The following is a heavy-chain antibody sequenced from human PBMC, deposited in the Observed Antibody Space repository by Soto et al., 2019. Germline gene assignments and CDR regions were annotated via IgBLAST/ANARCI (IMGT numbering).Heavy chain of an antibody. D-gene: IGHD5-18*01. CDR2: IYYSGST. V-gene: IGHV4-59*08. Sequence: SETLSLTCIVSGGSISNYSWSWIRQPPGKGLEWIGYIYYSGSTNYNPSLTSRVTISVDTSKSQFSLKLSSVTAADTAVYYCARHRYSYGVYYFDYWGQGTLVTVSS. CDR1: GGSISNYS. J-gene: IGHJ4*02. CDR3: ARHRYSYGVYYFDY.